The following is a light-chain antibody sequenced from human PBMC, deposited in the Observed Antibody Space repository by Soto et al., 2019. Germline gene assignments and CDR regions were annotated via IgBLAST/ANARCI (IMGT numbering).Light chain of an antibody. CDR3: KTFSSYKLT. CDR2: GKS. CDR1: QSVSSN. J-gene: IGKJ4*01. V-gene: IGKV3D-15*01. Sequence: EIVMTQSPATLSVSPGERATLSCRASQSVSSNLAWYQQRTGQATRLLIYGKSSRATGIPDRLSGSGSGTDFTLKLRRMENEELAVYDCKTFSSYKLTVGGGQKGDIK.